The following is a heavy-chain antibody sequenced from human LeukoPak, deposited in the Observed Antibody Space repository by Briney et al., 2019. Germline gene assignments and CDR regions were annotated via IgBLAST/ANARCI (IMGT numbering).Heavy chain of an antibody. Sequence: SETLSLTCAVSGGSISSSNWWSWVRQPPGKGLEWIGEIYHSGSTNYNPSLKSRVTISVDKSKNQFSLKLSSVTAADTAVYYCATVQLERRGYYYYGMDVWGQGTTVTVSS. V-gene: IGHV4-4*02. J-gene: IGHJ6*02. D-gene: IGHD1-1*01. CDR2: IYHSGST. CDR3: ATVQLERRGYYYYGMDV. CDR1: GGSISSSNW.